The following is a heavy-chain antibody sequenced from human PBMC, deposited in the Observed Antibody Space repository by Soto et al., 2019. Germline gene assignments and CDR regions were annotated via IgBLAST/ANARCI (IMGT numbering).Heavy chain of an antibody. Sequence: GAPVKVSRKASCYTFTSYCIRLVRQAPGQGLEWMGWISAYNGNTNYAQKLQGRVTMTTDTSTSTAYMELRSLRSDDTAVYYCARDRSDSSSWYDDYWGQGTLVTVSS. CDR2: ISAYNGNT. CDR3: ARDRSDSSSWYDDY. CDR1: CYTFTSYC. V-gene: IGHV1-18*01. D-gene: IGHD6-13*01. J-gene: IGHJ4*02.